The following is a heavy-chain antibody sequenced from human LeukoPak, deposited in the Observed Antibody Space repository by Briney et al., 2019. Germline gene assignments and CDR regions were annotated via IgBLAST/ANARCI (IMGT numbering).Heavy chain of an antibody. V-gene: IGHV3-23*01. CDR2: ISGSGNST. CDR1: GLTFSGSA. J-gene: IGHJ4*02. CDR3: AKVLVLVSANRYYFDY. Sequence: GGSLRLSCAASGLTFSGSAMSWVRQAPGKGLEWVSLISGSGNSTYYADSVKGRSTISRDNSKNTLYLQMNSLRAEDTAVYYCAKVLVLVSANRYYFDYWGQGTLVTVSS. D-gene: IGHD2-15*01.